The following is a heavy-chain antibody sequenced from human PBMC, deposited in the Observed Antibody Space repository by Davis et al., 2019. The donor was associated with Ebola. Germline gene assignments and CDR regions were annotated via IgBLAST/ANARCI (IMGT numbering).Heavy chain of an antibody. D-gene: IGHD2-8*01. J-gene: IGHJ6*02. V-gene: IGHV3-33*01. CDR1: GFTFSSYG. Sequence: GGSLRLSCAASGFTFSSYGMHWVRQAPGKGLEWVAVIWYDGSNKYYADSVKGRFTISRDNSKNTLYLQMNSLRAEDTAVYYCARGHCTNGVCYGDYYYYGMDVWGQGTTVTVSS. CDR3: ARGHCTNGVCYGDYYYYGMDV. CDR2: IWYDGSNK.